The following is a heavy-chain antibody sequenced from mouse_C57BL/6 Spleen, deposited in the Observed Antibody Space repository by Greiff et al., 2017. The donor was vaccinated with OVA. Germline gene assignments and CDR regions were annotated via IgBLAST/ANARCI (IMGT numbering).Heavy chain of an antibody. J-gene: IGHJ2*01. CDR1: GYSITSGYY. CDR3: ARVYYGSPSYYFDY. Sequence: EVQLQESGPGLVKPSQSLSLTCSVTGYSITSGYYWNWIRQFPGNKLEWMGYISYDGSNNYNPSLKNRISITRDTSKNQFFLKLNSVTTEDTATYYCARVYYGSPSYYFDYWGQGTTLTVSS. D-gene: IGHD1-1*01. V-gene: IGHV3-6*01. CDR2: ISYDGSN.